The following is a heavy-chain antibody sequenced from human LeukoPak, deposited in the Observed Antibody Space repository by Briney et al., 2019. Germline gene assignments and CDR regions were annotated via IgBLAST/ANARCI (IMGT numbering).Heavy chain of an antibody. Sequence: GGSLRLSCAASGFTFSSYGMHWVRQAPGKGLEWVALISYDGSNKYYADSAKGRFTISRDNSRNTLYLQMNSLRAEDTAVYYCTKDFSSSWYSYYFDYWGQGTLVTVSS. D-gene: IGHD6-13*01. V-gene: IGHV3-30*18. CDR2: ISYDGSNK. CDR3: TKDFSSSWYSYYFDY. J-gene: IGHJ4*02. CDR1: GFTFSSYG.